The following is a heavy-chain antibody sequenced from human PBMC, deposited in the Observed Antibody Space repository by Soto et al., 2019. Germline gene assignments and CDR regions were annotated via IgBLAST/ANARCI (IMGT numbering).Heavy chain of an antibody. Sequence: QVQLVESGGGVVQPGRSLRLSCAASGFTFSRNGMHWDRQAPGKGLEWVAVIWYDGSKKYYADSVKGRFTISRDNSKNTVYLQMNSLRAEDMAVYFCGSEHIVDYGMDVWGQGTAVTVSS. CDR3: GSEHIVDYGMDV. J-gene: IGHJ6*02. V-gene: IGHV3-33*01. CDR2: IWYDGSKK. D-gene: IGHD2-21*01. CDR1: GFTFSRNG.